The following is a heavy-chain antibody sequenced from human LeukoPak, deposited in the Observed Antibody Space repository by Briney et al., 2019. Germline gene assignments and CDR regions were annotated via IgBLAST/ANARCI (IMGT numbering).Heavy chain of an antibody. V-gene: IGHV3-30*18. CDR1: GFTFSSYG. J-gene: IGHJ4*02. CDR2: ISYDGSNK. CDR3: AKGGRFLRHPNDY. D-gene: IGHD3-3*01. Sequence: GGSLRLSCAASGFTFSSYGMHWVRQAPGKGLEWVAVISYDGSNKYYADSVKGRFTISRDNSKNTLYLQMNSLRAEDTAVYYCAKGGRFLRHPNDYWGQGTLVAVSS.